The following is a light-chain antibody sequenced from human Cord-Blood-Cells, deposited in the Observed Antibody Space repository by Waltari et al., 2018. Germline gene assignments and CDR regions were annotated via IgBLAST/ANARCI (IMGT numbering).Light chain of an antibody. CDR2: YDS. CDR3: QVWDSSSDHPV. J-gene: IGLJ2*01. V-gene: IGLV3-21*04. Sequence: SYVLTQPPSVSVAPGKTARITCGGNNMGSTSVAWYQQKPGQAPVLVIYYDSARPSGIPERFSGSNSGNTATLTISRVEAGDEADYYCQVWDSSSDHPVFGGGTKLTVL. CDR1: NMGSTS.